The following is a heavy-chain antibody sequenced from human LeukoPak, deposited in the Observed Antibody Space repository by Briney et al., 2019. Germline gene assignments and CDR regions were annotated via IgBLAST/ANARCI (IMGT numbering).Heavy chain of an antibody. Sequence: PSETLSLTCTVSGGSISSYYWNWIRQPAGKGLDWIGRIYTSGSTNYNPSLKSRVTMSVDTSKNQFSLKLSSVTAADTAVYYCARVGSGWLHNWFDPWGQGTLVTVSS. CDR3: ARVGSGWLHNWFDP. CDR1: GGSISSYY. J-gene: IGHJ5*02. D-gene: IGHD6-19*01. CDR2: IYTSGST. V-gene: IGHV4-4*07.